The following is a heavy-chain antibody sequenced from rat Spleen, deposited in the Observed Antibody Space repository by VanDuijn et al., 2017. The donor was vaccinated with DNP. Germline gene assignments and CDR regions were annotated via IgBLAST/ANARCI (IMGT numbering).Heavy chain of an antibody. V-gene: IGHV5-22*01. D-gene: IGHD4-2*01. Sequence: EVQLVESGGGLVQPGRSLKLSCAASGFTFSNYYLAWVRQAPTKGLEWVAYISYDGGRTYFGDSVKGRFTISRDNAKSTLYLQMNSLRSEDMATYYCATQWRRWGQGVMVTVSS. CDR2: ISYDGGRT. J-gene: IGHJ2*01. CDR1: GFTFSNYY. CDR3: ATQWRR.